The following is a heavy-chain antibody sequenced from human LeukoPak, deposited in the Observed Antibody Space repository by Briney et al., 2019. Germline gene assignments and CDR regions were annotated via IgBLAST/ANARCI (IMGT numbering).Heavy chain of an antibody. CDR3: TRDHPIGQQRVTFAFDI. D-gene: IGHD6-13*01. V-gene: IGHV3-49*04. CDR1: GFTFGDYA. Sequence: GRSLRLSCTASGFTFGDYAMSWVRQAPGQGLEWVGFIRSKAYGGTTEYAASVKGRFTISRDDSKSIAYLQMNSLKTEDTAVYYCTRDHPIGQQRVTFAFDIWGQGTLVTVSS. J-gene: IGHJ3*02. CDR2: IRSKAYGGTT.